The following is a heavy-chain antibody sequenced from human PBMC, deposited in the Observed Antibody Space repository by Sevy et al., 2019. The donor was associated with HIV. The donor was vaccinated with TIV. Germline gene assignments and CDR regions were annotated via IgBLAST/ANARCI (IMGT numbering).Heavy chain of an antibody. CDR1: SFTFTTFA. CDR3: ARSGLAWDAFDI. Sequence: GGSLRLFCTTSSFTFTTFAMNWVRQSPGKGLKWVSYISGSSNYIYYADSVKGRFTISRDNAKNSLYLQMTSLRGEDTAVYYCARSGLAWDAFDIWGRGTMVTVSS. D-gene: IGHD6-19*01. V-gene: IGHV3-21*06. J-gene: IGHJ3*02. CDR2: ISGSSNYI.